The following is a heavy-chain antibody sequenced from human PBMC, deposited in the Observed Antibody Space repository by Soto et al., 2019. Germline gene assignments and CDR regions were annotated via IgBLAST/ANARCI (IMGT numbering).Heavy chain of an antibody. Sequence: VQLVESGGGLVHPGGSLRLSCAASGFTFSDYSMNWVRQAPGKGLEWVSYITSDGGVTYYADSVKGRFSVSRDNDKKSLFLQMNSLRDEDTDVYYCARLPKGSTVTSWGQGTLVTVSS. CDR1: GFTFSDYS. CDR3: ARLPKGSTVTS. D-gene: IGHD4-17*01. V-gene: IGHV3-48*02. J-gene: IGHJ4*02. CDR2: ITSDGGVT.